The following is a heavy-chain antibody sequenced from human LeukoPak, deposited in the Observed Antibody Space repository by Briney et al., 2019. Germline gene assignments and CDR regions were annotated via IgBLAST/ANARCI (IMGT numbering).Heavy chain of an antibody. D-gene: IGHD1-26*01. Sequence: GESLKIPCKGSGYNFPNYWIAWVRQMPGKGLEWMGIVYLGDSDTRYSPSFQGQVTISADKSISTAYVQWSSLKASDSAMYYCARHQNVGATSPFDYWGQGTLVTVSS. V-gene: IGHV5-51*01. CDR2: VYLGDSDT. J-gene: IGHJ4*02. CDR3: ARHQNVGATSPFDY. CDR1: GYNFPNYW.